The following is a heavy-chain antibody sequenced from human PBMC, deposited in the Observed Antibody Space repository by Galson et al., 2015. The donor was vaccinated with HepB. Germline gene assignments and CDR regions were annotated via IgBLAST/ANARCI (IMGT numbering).Heavy chain of an antibody. CDR2: INQDGYEK. Sequence: SLRLSCAASGFTFSSNWMTWVRQAPGKGLEWVANINQDGYEKYYVDSVKGRFTISRDNAKNSLYLQMNSLRVEDTAVYYCVRDGPANWGLFEYWGQGTLVTVSS. D-gene: IGHD7-27*01. J-gene: IGHJ4*02. V-gene: IGHV3-7*03. CDR1: GFTFSSNW. CDR3: VRDGPANWGLFEY.